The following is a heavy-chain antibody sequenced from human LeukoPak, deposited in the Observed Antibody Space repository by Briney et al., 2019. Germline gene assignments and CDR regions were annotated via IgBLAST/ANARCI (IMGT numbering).Heavy chain of an antibody. Sequence: PSETLSLTCTVSGGSISSGGYYWSWIRQRPGKGLEWIGYIYYSGSTYYNPSLKSRVTISVDTSKNQFSLKLSSVTAADTAVYYCARDAILGYYGMDVWGQGTTVTVSS. D-gene: IGHD3-9*01. V-gene: IGHV4-31*03. J-gene: IGHJ6*02. CDR2: IYYSGST. CDR3: ARDAILGYYGMDV. CDR1: GGSISSGGYY.